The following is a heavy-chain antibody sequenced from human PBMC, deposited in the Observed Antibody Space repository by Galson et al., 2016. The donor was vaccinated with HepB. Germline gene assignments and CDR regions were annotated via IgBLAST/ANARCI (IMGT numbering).Heavy chain of an antibody. CDR2: ISGPGRNT. D-gene: IGHD5-18*01. CDR1: KFTFRNYA. CDR3: ARRDIPMAIDY. V-gene: IGHV3-23*01. J-gene: IGHJ4*02. Sequence: SLRLSCAASKFTFRNYAMSWVRQAPGKGLEWVSSISGPGRNTYYADYVKGRFTISRDNAKNTLYLQMNSLRAEDTAVYFCARRDIPMAIDYWGQGVLVTVSS.